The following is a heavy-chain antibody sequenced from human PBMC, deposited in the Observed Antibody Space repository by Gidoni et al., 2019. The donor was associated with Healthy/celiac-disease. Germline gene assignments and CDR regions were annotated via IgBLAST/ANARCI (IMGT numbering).Heavy chain of an antibody. D-gene: IGHD1-26*01. J-gene: IGHJ4*02. V-gene: IGHV4-39*01. Sequence: QLQLQESGPGLVKPSETLSLTCTVSGGSISSSSYYWGWIRQPPGKGLEWIGSIYYSGSTYYNPSRKSRVTISVDTSKNQFSLKLSSVTAADTAVYYWARLVSGSYPDYWGQGTLVTVSS. CDR1: GGSISSSSYY. CDR3: ARLVSGSYPDY. CDR2: IYYSGST.